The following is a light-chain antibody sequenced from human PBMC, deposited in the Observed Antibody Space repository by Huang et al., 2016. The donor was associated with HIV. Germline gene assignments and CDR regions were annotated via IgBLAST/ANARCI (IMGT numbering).Light chain of an antibody. CDR2: ECS. CDR3: MEGINLPQLT. Sequence: DIVMTQNPLSLSVTPGQPASISCKSSQSLLHGDGKTYLYWYLQKPGQSPQLRIYECSSRFSGLPDRFSCSWSWTDFTLKISRVEAEDVGVYYCMEGINLPQLTFGPGTRVDLK. V-gene: IGKV2-29*02. J-gene: IGKJ3*01. CDR1: QSLLHGDGKTY.